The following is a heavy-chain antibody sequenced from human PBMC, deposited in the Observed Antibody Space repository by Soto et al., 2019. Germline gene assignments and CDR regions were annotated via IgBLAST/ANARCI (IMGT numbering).Heavy chain of an antibody. D-gene: IGHD3-3*01. CDR2: ISGSGGST. J-gene: IGHJ6*03. V-gene: IGHV3-23*01. CDR3: AKVPSPILEWLPLYYYYMDV. Sequence: GGSLRLSCAASGFTFSSYAMSWVRQAPGKGLEWVSAISGSGGSTYYANSVKGGFTISRDNSKNTLYLQMNSLRAEDTAVYYCAKVPSPILEWLPLYYYYMDVWGKGTTVTVSS. CDR1: GFTFSSYA.